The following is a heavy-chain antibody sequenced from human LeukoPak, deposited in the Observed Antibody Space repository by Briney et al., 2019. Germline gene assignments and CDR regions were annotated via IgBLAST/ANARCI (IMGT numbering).Heavy chain of an antibody. D-gene: IGHD3-10*01. CDR2: ISSSSSYI. CDR1: GFTFSGYS. Sequence: GGSLRLSCAASGFTFSGYSMNWVRQAPGKGLEWVSSISSSSSYIYYAASAKGRFTISRDNAKNSLYLQMHSLRAEDTAVYYCARLGVLLWFGELNTDDYWGQGTLVTVSS. V-gene: IGHV3-21*01. J-gene: IGHJ4*02. CDR3: ARLGVLLWFGELNTDDY.